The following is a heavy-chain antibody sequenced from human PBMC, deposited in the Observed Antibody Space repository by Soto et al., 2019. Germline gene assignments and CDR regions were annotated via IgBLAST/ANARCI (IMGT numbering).Heavy chain of an antibody. CDR3: TTDPPLGYCSSTSCYAYYYYYYMDV. CDR1: GFTFSNAW. D-gene: IGHD2-2*01. V-gene: IGHV3-15*01. CDR2: IKSKTDGGTT. Sequence: PGGSLRLSCAASGFTFSNAWMSWVRQAPGKGLEWVGRIKSKTDGGTTDYAAPVKGRFTISRDDSKNTLYLQMNSLKTEDTAVYYCTTDPPLGYCSSTSCYAYYYYYYMDVWGTGTTVTVSS. J-gene: IGHJ6*03.